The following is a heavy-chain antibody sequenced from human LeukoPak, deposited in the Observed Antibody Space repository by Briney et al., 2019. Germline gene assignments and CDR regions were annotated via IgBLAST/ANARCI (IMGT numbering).Heavy chain of an antibody. CDR2: IYYSGST. J-gene: IGHJ2*01. V-gene: IGHV4-39*07. CDR3: ARDPGDYNHDWYFDL. D-gene: IGHD4-17*01. CDR1: GGSISSSSYY. Sequence: ASETLSLTCTVPGGSISSSSYYWGWIRRPPGKGLEWIGNIYYSGSTYYNPSLKSRVTISVDTSKNQFSLRLRSVTAADTAVYYCARDPGDYNHDWYFDLWGRGTLVTVSS.